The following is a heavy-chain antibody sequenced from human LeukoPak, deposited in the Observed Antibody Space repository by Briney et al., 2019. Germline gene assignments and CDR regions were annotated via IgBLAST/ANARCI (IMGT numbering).Heavy chain of an antibody. CDR3: AGRVGYCFDY. Sequence: SETLSLTCAVSGGSISSGGYSWSWIRQPPGKGLEWIGYIYHSGSTYYNPSLKSRVTISVDRSKNQFSLKLSSVTAADTAVYYCAGRVGYCFDYWGQGTLVTVSS. J-gene: IGHJ4*02. D-gene: IGHD6-25*01. CDR1: GGSISSGGYS. V-gene: IGHV4-30-2*01. CDR2: IYHSGST.